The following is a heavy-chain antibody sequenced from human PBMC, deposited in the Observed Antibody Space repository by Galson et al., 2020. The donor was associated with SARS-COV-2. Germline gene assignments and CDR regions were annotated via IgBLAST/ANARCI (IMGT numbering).Heavy chain of an antibody. J-gene: IGHJ5*02. CDR3: ARIDGPYDYVWGSLHA. CDR1: AFTFSNYA. Sequence: GGSLRLSCAASAFTFSNYAMHWVRQAPGKGLECVAVIWYDASKKYYADSVKGRFTVSRDNSKRTMYLQMNSLRAEATAVYYCARIDGPYDYVWGSLHAWGQGILVTVSS. D-gene: IGHD3-16*01. V-gene: IGHV3-33*01. CDR2: IWYDASKK.